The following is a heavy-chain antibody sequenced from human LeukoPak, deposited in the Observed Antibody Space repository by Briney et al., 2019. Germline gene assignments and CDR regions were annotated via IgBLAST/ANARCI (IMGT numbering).Heavy chain of an antibody. J-gene: IGHJ4*02. CDR1: GGSFSGYY. D-gene: IGHD5-18*01. Sequence: SETLSLTCAVYGGSFSGYYWSWIRQPPGKGLEWIGEINHSGSTNYNPSLKSRVTISVDTSKNQFSLKLSSVTAADTAMYYCARMVYSYGYNYFEYWGQGTLVTVSS. CDR2: INHSGST. V-gene: IGHV4-34*01. CDR3: ARMVYSYGYNYFEY.